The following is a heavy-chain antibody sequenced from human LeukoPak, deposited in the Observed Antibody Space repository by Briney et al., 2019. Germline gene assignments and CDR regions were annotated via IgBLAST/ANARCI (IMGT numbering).Heavy chain of an antibody. D-gene: IGHD2-2*01. CDR3: ARTPAYGYYFDY. V-gene: IGHV1-2*02. J-gene: IGHJ4*02. CDR1: GYTFTSYG. CDR2: INPNSGGT. Sequence: ASVKVSCKASGYTFTSYGISWVRQAPGQGLEWMGWINPNSGGTNYAQKFQGRVTMTRDTSISTAYMELSRLRSDDTAVYYCARTPAYGYYFDYWGQGTLVTVSS.